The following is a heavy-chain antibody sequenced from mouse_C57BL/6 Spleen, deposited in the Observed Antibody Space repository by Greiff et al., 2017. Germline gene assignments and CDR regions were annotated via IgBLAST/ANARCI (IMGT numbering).Heavy chain of an antibody. CDR3: ARIPLITTVVATRDYYAMDY. D-gene: IGHD1-1*01. CDR1: GFSLTSYG. V-gene: IGHV2-2*01. CDR2: ICSGGST. J-gene: IGHJ4*01. Sequence: QVQLQQSGPGLVQPSQCLSITCTVSGFSLTSYGVHWVRQSPGKGLEWLGVICSGGSTDYNAAFISRLSISNDNSKSQVYVKMNSLQADDTAIYYCARIPLITTVVATRDYYAMDYWGQGTSVTVSS.